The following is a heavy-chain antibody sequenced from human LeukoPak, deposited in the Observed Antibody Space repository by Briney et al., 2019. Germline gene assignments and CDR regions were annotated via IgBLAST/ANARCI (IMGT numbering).Heavy chain of an antibody. Sequence: GGSLRLSCAASGFTFSGFWMSWVRQSPGKGLEWVANIKQDGSEKCYVDSVKGRFTISRDNSKNTLYLQMNSLRAEDTAVYYCAKRGGLPPLDYYYYYMDVWGKGTTVTVSS. J-gene: IGHJ6*03. V-gene: IGHV3-7*03. CDR1: GFTFSGFW. CDR2: IKQDGSEK. D-gene: IGHD2-21*02. CDR3: AKRGGLPPLDYYYYYMDV.